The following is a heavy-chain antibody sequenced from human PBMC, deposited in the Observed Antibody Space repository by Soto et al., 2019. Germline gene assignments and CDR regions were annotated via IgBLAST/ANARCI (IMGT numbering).Heavy chain of an antibody. CDR2: VSTYNGNT. Sequence: ASVKVSCKASGYTFTYYGVSWLRQAPGQGLEWMGWVSTYNGNTNYAQRFQGRITMTTDTSTNTVYMELRSLRSDDTAVYYCARDDLRKHYFYYWGQGTLGTVAS. CDR1: GYTFTYYG. V-gene: IGHV1-18*01. D-gene: IGHD3-10*01. J-gene: IGHJ4*02. CDR3: ARDDLRKHYFYY.